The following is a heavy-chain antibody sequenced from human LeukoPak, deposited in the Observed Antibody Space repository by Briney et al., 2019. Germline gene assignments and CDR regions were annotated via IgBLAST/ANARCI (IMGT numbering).Heavy chain of an antibody. D-gene: IGHD3-22*01. V-gene: IGHV3-23*01. CDR3: ARRKYDSSGFDY. Sequence: GGSLRLSCAASGFTFTTYAMSWVRQAPGKGLEWVSAISGSGANTYYSDSVKGRFTISRDNSKDTLYLQMNSLRAEDTAIYFCARRKYDSSGFDYWGQETLVTVYS. CDR2: ISGSGANT. J-gene: IGHJ4*02. CDR1: GFTFTTYA.